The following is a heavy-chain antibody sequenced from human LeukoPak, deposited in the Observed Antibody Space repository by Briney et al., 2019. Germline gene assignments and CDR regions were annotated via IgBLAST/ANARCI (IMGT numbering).Heavy chain of an antibody. CDR1: GYTFTSYY. J-gene: IGHJ4*02. D-gene: IGHD3-22*01. CDR2: INPSGGST. CDR3: SREGRSDYYDSSGYLDY. V-gene: IGHV1-46*01. Sequence: GASVKVSCKASGYTFTSYYMHWVRRAPGQGLEWMGIINPSGGSTSYAQKFQGRVTMTRDTSTSTVYMELSSLRSEDTAVYYCSREGRSDYYDSSGYLDYWGQGTLVTVSS.